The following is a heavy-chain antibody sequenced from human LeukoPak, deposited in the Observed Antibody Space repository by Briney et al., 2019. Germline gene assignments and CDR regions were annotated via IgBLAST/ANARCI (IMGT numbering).Heavy chain of an antibody. CDR2: TYYRSEWFR. J-gene: IGHJ6*02. CDR3: VGGGTSVAGMDV. CDR1: GDSVSSNSAA. V-gene: IGHV6-1*01. D-gene: IGHD1-1*01. Sequence: SQTLSLTCVISGDSVSSNSAAWNWIRQSPSRGLEWLGRTYYRSEWFRDYAVSVKSRMIINPDTSKNQFSLQLNSVTPEDTAIYYCVGGGTSVAGMDVWGQGTTVTVSS.